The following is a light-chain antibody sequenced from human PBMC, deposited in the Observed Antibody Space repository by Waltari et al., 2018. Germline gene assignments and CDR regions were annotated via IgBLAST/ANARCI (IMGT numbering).Light chain of an antibody. CDR3: SSYAGSNNLGV. Sequence: QSALTQPPSASGSPGQSASISCPGPNSDIGTYNYVSPYQHRPGKAPSLIIYEVDKRPSGCPDRFSGSKSGDTASLTGSGLQAEDEADYYGSSYAGSNNLGVFGGGTKLTVL. CDR1: NSDIGTYNY. CDR2: EVD. V-gene: IGLV2-8*01. J-gene: IGLJ3*02.